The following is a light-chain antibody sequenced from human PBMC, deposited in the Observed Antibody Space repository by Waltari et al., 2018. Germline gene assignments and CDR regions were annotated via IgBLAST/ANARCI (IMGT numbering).Light chain of an antibody. J-gene: IGLJ2*01. Sequence: WYQHDPGKVPKLIVDYGTRLASGLFTLFSGSKSGNTAFRTISGLQAEEEADYYCTSYTSFRTGIFGGGAKLTVL. V-gene: IGLV2-14*02. CDR3: TSYTSFRTGI. CDR2: YGT.